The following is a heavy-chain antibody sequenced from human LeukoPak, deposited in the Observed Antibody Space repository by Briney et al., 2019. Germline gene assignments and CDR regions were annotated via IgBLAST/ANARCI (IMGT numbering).Heavy chain of an antibody. D-gene: IGHD3-22*01. CDR1: GFTFGSYW. J-gene: IGHJ4*02. Sequence: PGGSLRLSCAASGFTFGSYWMSWVRQAPGKGLEWVANIKQDGSEKYYVDSVKGRFTISRDNAKNSLYLQMNSLRAEDTAVYYCARDRFSGYLLYYFDYWGQGTLVTVSS. V-gene: IGHV3-7*01. CDR2: IKQDGSEK. CDR3: ARDRFSGYLLYYFDY.